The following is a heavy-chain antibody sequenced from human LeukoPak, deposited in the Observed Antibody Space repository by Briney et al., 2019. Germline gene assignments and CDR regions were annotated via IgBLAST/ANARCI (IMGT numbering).Heavy chain of an antibody. CDR2: IFHSGST. J-gene: IGHJ3*01. CDR3: ARKGLSPPPGPQPDTRRTAFDS. CDR1: GGSISSSNW. Sequence: PSETLSLTCTVSGGSISSSNWWSWVRQPPGKGLEWIGEIFHSGSTNYNPSLKSRVTISVDKSKNQFSLKLNAVTAADTAVYYCARKGLSPPPGPQPDTRRTAFDSWGQVTMDPVSS. V-gene: IGHV4-4*02. D-gene: IGHD1-1*01.